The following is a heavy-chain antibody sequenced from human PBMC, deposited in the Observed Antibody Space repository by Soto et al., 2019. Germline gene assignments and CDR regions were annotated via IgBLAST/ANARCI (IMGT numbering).Heavy chain of an antibody. Sequence: GASLRLSCAASGFTFSSYGMHWVRQAPGKGLEWVAVISYDGSNKYYADSVKGRFTISRDNSKNTLYLQMNNLRAEDTAVYYCAKGDSTGWGQGTLVTVSS. D-gene: IGHD2-8*02. J-gene: IGHJ4*02. CDR2: ISYDGSNK. CDR3: AKGDSTG. CDR1: GFTFSSYG. V-gene: IGHV3-30*18.